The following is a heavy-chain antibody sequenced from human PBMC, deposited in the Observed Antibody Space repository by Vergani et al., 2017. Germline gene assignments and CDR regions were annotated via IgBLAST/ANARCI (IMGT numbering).Heavy chain of an antibody. V-gene: IGHV3-23*04. CDR2: ISSSDSRT. Sequence: EEQLVESGGGLVRPGRSLRLFCRGSGFIFGDYPLSWVRLAPGKGLEWVSSISSSDSRTYYADSVRGRVTISRDNSKNTVYLQMDDLRAGDTAVYYCAKDLSVVEAADDFRGQGTLVTVSS. CDR1: GFIFGDYP. D-gene: IGHD6-13*01. CDR3: AKDLSVVEAADDF. J-gene: IGHJ4*02.